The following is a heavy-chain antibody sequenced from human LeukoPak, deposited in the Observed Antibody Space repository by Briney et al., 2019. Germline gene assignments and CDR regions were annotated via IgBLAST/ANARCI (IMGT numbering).Heavy chain of an antibody. D-gene: IGHD3-22*01. CDR2: IYDSGST. CDR3: ARQSISGSSLSYFDY. Sequence: SETLSLTCTVSGGSISSYYWSWIRQPPGKGLELIGNIYDSGSTNYNPSLKSRVTISVDTSKNQCSLKLSSVTAADTAVYYCARQSISGSSLSYFDYWGQGTLVNVSS. J-gene: IGHJ4*02. CDR1: GGSISSYY. V-gene: IGHV4-59*01.